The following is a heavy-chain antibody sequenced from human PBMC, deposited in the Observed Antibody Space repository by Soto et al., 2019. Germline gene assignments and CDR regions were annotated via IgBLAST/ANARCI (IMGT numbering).Heavy chain of an antibody. CDR2: INHSGST. CDR3: ARSAKIHCSSTSCYSPINWFDP. CDR1: GGSFSGYY. J-gene: IGHJ5*02. Sequence: SETLSLTCAVHGGSFSGYYWSWIRQPPGKGLEWIGEINHSGSTNYNPSLKSRVTISVDTSKNQFSLKLSSVTAADTAVYYCARSAKIHCSSTSCYSPINWFDPWGQGTLVTVSS. V-gene: IGHV4-34*01. D-gene: IGHD2-2*01.